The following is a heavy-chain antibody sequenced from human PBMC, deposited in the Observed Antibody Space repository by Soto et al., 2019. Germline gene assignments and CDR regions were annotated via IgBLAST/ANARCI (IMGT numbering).Heavy chain of an antibody. J-gene: IGHJ5*02. CDR2: ISGYNGKT. D-gene: IGHD3-3*01. CDR1: GYFFSNYG. Sequence: QVQLVQSGAEVKKPGASVKVSCKASGYFFSNYGVTWVRQAPGQGLEWMGWISGYNGKTNYAQNLQDRVTMTTDTATNTAYMELTSLRSDDTAVYYCARDGRFSFYWFDTWGQGTLVTVSS. V-gene: IGHV1-18*04. CDR3: ARDGRFSFYWFDT.